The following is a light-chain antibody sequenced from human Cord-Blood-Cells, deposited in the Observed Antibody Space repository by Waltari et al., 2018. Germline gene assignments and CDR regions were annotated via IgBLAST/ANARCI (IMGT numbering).Light chain of an antibody. CDR3: SSYTSSSTWV. V-gene: IGLV2-14*01. Sequence: QSALTQPASVSRSPGQSITIPCTGTSSYVAGYHYLSWYQQHPGKAPKLMIYDVSKRPSGVSNRFSGSKSGNTASLTISGLQAEDEADYYCSSYTSSSTWVFGGGTKLTVL. CDR1: SSYVAGYHY. CDR2: DVS. J-gene: IGLJ3*02.